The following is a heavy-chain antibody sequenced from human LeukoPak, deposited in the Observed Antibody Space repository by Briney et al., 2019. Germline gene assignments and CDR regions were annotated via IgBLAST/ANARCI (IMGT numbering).Heavy chain of an antibody. CDR2: IYYSGSA. CDR3: ARHTTHGDYNPNDY. V-gene: IGHV4-59*08. CDR1: GGSISSYY. Sequence: SETLSLTCSVSGGSISSYYWSWIRQPPGKGLEWIGYIYYSGSANYSPSLKSRVTISIDTSNNQFSLKLSSVTAADKVVYYCARHTTHGDYNPNDYWGQGTLVTVSS. J-gene: IGHJ4*02. D-gene: IGHD3-16*01.